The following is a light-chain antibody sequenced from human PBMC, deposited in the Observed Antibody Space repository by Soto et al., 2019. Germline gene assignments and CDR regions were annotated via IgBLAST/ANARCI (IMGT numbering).Light chain of an antibody. CDR2: RDS. J-gene: IGLJ2*01. Sequence: YELSQPLSVSVALGQTARITCGGNNIGSKNVHWYQQKPGQAPVLVIYRDSNRPSGIPERFSGSNSGNTATLTISRAQAGDEADYYCQVWDSSTAYVVFGGGTKLTVL. CDR3: QVWDSSTAYVV. CDR1: NIGSKN. V-gene: IGLV3-9*01.